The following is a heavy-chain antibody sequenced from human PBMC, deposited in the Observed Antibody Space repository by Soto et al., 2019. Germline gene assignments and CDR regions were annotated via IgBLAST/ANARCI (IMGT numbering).Heavy chain of an antibody. Sequence: LSLTCTVSGGSISSGGYYWSWIRQHPGKGLEWIGYIYYSGSTYYNPSLKSRVTISVDTSKNQFSLKLSSVTAADTAVYYCASQTTVTSPFDYWGQGTLVTVSS. J-gene: IGHJ4*02. CDR3: ASQTTVTSPFDY. CDR1: GGSISSGGYY. V-gene: IGHV4-31*03. D-gene: IGHD4-17*01. CDR2: IYYSGST.